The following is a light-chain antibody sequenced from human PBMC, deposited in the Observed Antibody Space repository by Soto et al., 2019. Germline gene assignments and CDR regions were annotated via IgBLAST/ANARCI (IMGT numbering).Light chain of an antibody. V-gene: IGKV3-11*01. J-gene: IGKJ4*01. Sequence: EIVLIQSPATLSLSPEERATLSCRGSQSVSSNLAWYQQNPGQAPRLLIFDASNRATGIPARFSGSGSGTDFTLTISSLEPEDFAVYYCQQHSDWPLTFGGGTKVEIK. CDR3: QQHSDWPLT. CDR2: DAS. CDR1: QSVSSN.